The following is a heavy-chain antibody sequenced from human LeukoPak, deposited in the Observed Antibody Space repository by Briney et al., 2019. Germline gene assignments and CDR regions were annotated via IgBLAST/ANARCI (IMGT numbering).Heavy chain of an antibody. CDR1: GFTFSDCA. CDR3: AKSGYGDSAIFDY. D-gene: IGHD4-17*01. V-gene: IGHV3-23*01. Sequence: GGSLRLSCAASGFTFSDCAMSWVRQAPGKGLEWVSVIGINGRSIYYADFVKGRFTISRDNSKNTLYLQMNSLRVEDTALYFCAKSGYGDSAIFDYWGQGTLVTVSS. CDR2: IGINGRSI. J-gene: IGHJ4*02.